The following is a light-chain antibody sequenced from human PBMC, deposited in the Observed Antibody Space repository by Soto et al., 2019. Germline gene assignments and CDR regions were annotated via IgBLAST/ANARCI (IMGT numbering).Light chain of an antibody. Sequence: QSALTQPPSASGSPGQSVTISCTGTSSDVGAYNYVSWYQQHAGKAPKLVIYEVTKRPSGVPDRFSGSESANTASLTVSGLQAEDEADYYCSSFASSNTWVFGGGTKVTVL. J-gene: IGLJ3*02. V-gene: IGLV2-8*01. CDR3: SSFASSNTWV. CDR1: SSDVGAYNY. CDR2: EVT.